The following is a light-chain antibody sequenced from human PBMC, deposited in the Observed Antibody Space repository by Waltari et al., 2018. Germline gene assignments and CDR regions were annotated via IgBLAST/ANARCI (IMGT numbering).Light chain of an antibody. V-gene: IGLV1-47*01. Sequence: QSVPTQPPSASGTPGPRVSISCSGSSSKIGSTFVSWYQQLPGSAPKLLIIRNTQRSSGVPDRFSASKSGTSASLAISGLRSDDEGYYYCASWDDSLSHWVFGGGTKVTVL. CDR3: ASWDDSLSHWV. CDR2: RNT. CDR1: SSKIGSTF. J-gene: IGLJ3*02.